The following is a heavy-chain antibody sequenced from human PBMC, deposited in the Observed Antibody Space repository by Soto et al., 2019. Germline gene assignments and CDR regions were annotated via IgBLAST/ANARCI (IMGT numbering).Heavy chain of an antibody. CDR1: GYTFTSYA. V-gene: IGHV1-3*01. J-gene: IGHJ3*02. CDR3: ARLQGVFSLRWAPGHAFDI. CDR2: INAGNGNT. Sequence: ASVKVSCKASGYTFTSYAMHWVRQAPGQRLEWMGWINAGNGNTKYSQKFQGRVTITRDTSASTAYMELSSLRSEDTAVYYCARLQGVFSLRWAPGHAFDIWGQGTMVTVSS. D-gene: IGHD3-16*02.